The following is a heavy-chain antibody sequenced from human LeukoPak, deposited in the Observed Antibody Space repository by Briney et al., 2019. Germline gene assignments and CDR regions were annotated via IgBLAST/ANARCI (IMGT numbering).Heavy chain of an antibody. CDR1: GFTFSSYS. J-gene: IGHJ4*02. Sequence: GESLRLSCAASGFTFSSYSMNWVRQAPGKGLEWVSSISSSSSYIYYADSVKGRFTISRDNAKNSLYLQMNSLRAEDTAVYYCARDLRDYGDYVGGTFDYWGQGTLVTVSS. CDR2: ISSSSSYI. CDR3: ARDLRDYGDYVGGTFDY. D-gene: IGHD4-17*01. V-gene: IGHV3-21*01.